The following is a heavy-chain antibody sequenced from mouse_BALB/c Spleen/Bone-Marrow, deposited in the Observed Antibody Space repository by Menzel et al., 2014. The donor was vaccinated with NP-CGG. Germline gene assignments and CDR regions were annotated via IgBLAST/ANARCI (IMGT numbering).Heavy chain of an antibody. CDR3: AREGIYYYGSGYFDV. CDR1: GYSFSGYY. V-gene: IGHV1S135*01. Sequence: EVQVVESGPELMKPGASVKISCKASGYSFSGYYMHWVKQSHGKSLEWIGYIDPFNGGTSYNQKFKGKATLTVDKSSSTAYMHLSSLTSEDSAVYYCAREGIYYYGSGYFDVWGAGTTVTVSS. D-gene: IGHD1-1*01. CDR2: IDPFNGGT. J-gene: IGHJ1*01.